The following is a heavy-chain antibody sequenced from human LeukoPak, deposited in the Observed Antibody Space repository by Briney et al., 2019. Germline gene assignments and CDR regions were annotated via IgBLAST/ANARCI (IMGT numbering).Heavy chain of an antibody. D-gene: IGHD2-15*01. J-gene: IGHJ6*03. Sequence: SETLSLTCTVSGDSISSYYWSWIRQPPGKGLEWIGYIYYSGSTNYNPSLKSRVTIAVDTSKNQFSLKLTSVTAADTAVYYCARTMEGYCSGGSCYQYSYYMDVWGKGTTVTVSS. V-gene: IGHV4-59*01. CDR1: GDSISSYY. CDR3: ARTMEGYCSGGSCYQYSYYMDV. CDR2: IYYSGST.